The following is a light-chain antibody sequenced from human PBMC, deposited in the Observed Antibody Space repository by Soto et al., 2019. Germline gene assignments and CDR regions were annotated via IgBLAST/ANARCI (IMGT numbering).Light chain of an antibody. V-gene: IGLV4-69*01. CDR3: QTWGTGIQV. Sequence: QPVLTQSPSASASLGASVKLTCTLSSGHSSYAIAWHQQQPEKGPRDLMKLNSDGSHSKGDGIPDRFSGSSSGDERYLTISSLQSEDEAEYYCQTWGTGIQVFGGGTKLTVL. J-gene: IGLJ2*01. CDR2: LNSDGSH. CDR1: SGHSSYA.